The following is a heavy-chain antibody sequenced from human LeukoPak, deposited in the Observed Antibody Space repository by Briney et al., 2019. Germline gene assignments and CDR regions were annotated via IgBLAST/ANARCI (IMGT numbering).Heavy chain of an antibody. V-gene: IGHV3-21*01. CDR3: ARGSVPLFDY. Sequence: GGSLRLSCAASGFTFSSYAMSWVRQAPGKGLEWVSSISSSSSYIYYADSVKGRFTISRDNAKNSLYLQMNSLRAEDTAVYYCARGSVPLFDYWGQGTLVTVSS. J-gene: IGHJ4*02. CDR2: ISSSSSYI. D-gene: IGHD3-10*02. CDR1: GFTFSSYA.